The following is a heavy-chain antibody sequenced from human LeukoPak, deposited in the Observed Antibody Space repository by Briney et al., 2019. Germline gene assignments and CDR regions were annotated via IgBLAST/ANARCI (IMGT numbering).Heavy chain of an antibody. J-gene: IGHJ4*02. D-gene: IGHD3-10*01. V-gene: IGHV1-69*13. CDR2: IIPIFGTA. CDR3: ARGGSVTSATSFDY. Sequence: SVKVSCTASAGTFSSYAMSWVRQAPGQGLEWMGGIIPIFGTANYAQKFQGRVTITADESTSTAYMELSSLRSEDTAVYYCARGGSVTSATSFDYWGQGTLVTVSS. CDR1: AGTFSSYA.